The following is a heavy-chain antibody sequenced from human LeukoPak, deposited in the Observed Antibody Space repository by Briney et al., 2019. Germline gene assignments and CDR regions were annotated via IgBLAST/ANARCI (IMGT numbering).Heavy chain of an antibody. V-gene: IGHV4-4*07. CDR1: GGSISSYY. CDR2: IYTNGST. CDR3: ARFYGMALQAFDI. D-gene: IGHD3-9*01. J-gene: IGHJ3*02. Sequence: SETLSLTCTVSGGSISSYYWGWIRQPAGKGLEWIGRIYTNGSTNYNPSLKSRVTMSVDTSKNQFSLKLSSVTAADTAVYYCARFYGMALQAFDIWGQGTMVTVSS.